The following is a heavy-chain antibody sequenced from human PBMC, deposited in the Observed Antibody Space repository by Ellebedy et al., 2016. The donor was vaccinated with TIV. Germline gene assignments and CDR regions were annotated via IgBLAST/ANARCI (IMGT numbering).Heavy chain of an antibody. V-gene: IGHV1-8*01. CDR1: GYSFTNYD. D-gene: IGHD6-13*01. CDR3: ARGHSLSSTWYFLFSRGHDRIDF. J-gene: IGHJ4*02. Sequence: AASVKVSCKASGYSFTNYDIIWVRQATGHGLEWMGWMNPDRGNTDYAQKFQGRVTMTRNISTRIAYMELNLLRSENTAVYFCARGHSLSSTWYFLFSRGHDRIDFWGQGTPVTVTS. CDR2: MNPDRGNT.